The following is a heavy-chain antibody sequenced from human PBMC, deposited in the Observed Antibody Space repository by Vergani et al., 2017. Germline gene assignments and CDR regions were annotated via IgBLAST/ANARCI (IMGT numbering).Heavy chain of an antibody. CDR1: GFTFSSYA. V-gene: IGHV3-64*01. J-gene: IGHJ4*02. CDR3: ARVSRGLIDY. Sequence: EVQLVESGGGLVQPGGSLRLSCAASGFTFSSYAMHWVRQAPGKGLEYVSAISSNGGSTYYANSLKGRFTISRDNAKNTLYLQMGSLRAEDMAVYYCARVSRGLIDYWGQGTLVTVSS. D-gene: IGHD3-10*01. CDR2: ISSNGGST.